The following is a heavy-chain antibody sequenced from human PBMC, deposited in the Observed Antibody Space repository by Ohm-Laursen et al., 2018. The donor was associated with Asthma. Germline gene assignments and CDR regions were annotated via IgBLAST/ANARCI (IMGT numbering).Heavy chain of an antibody. CDR1: GFTFSSYG. CDR3: ARDQARSTLDYGDYGRQTYYYGMDV. Sequence: RSLRLSCTASGFTFSSYGMHWVRQAPGKGLEWVAVIWYDGSNKYYADSVKGRFTISRDNSKNTLYLQMNSLRAEDTAVYYCARDQARSTLDYGDYGRQTYYYGMDVWGQGTTVTVSS. D-gene: IGHD4-17*01. J-gene: IGHJ6*02. CDR2: IWYDGSNK. V-gene: IGHV3-33*01.